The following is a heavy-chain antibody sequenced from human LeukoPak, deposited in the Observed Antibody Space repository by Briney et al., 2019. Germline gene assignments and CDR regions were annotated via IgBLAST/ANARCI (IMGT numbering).Heavy chain of an antibody. V-gene: IGHV3-21*01. CDR3: ARAGDILLVSYFHYYGMDV. J-gene: IGHJ6*02. CDR2: ISSTSNYI. Sequence: GGSLRLSCAVSGFNFNTYSMNWVRQAPGKGPEWVSSISSTSNYIYYAESVKGRFAVSRDNAKNSLYLQMNSLRADDTAVYYCARAGDILLVSYFHYYGMDVWGQGTTVIVSS. D-gene: IGHD7-27*01. CDR1: GFNFNTYS.